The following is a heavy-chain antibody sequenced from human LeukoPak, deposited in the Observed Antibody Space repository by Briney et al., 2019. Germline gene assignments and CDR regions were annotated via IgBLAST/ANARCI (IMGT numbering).Heavy chain of an antibody. CDR1: GFTFSSYG. Sequence: GGSLRLSCAASGFTFSSYGMSWVRQAPGKGLEWVSAISGSGGSTYYADSVKGRFTISRDNSKNTLYLQMNSLRAEDTAVYYCAKHTAAGTGGDYWGQGTLVTVSS. V-gene: IGHV3-23*01. CDR3: AKHTAAGTGGDY. CDR2: ISGSGGST. D-gene: IGHD6-13*01. J-gene: IGHJ4*02.